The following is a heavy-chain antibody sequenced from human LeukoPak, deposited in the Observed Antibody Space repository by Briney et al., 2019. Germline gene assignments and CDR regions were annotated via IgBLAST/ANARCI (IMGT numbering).Heavy chain of an antibody. CDR2: IYYNGNT. D-gene: IGHD2-21*02. CDR1: GASISTHTYY. CDR3: ARSYCAGDCSTEYFHH. J-gene: IGHJ1*01. V-gene: IGHV4-39*01. Sequence: PSETLSLTCTVSGASISTHTYYWGWIRQPPGKGLEWIGSIYYNGNTYYNPSLNSRVTISVDTSNNQFSLKLRSVTAADTAVYYCARSYCAGDCSTEYFHHWGQGTLVTVSS.